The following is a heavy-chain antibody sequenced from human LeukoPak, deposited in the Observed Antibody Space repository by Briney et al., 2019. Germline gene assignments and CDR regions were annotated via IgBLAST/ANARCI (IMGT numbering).Heavy chain of an antibody. Sequence: GGSLRLSCAASGFTFSSYSMNWVRQAPGKGLEWVSSISSSSSTIYYADSVKGRFTISRDNAKNSLYLQMNSLRDEDTAVYYCAREPGYCSSTSCYSSGYYYYYGMDVWGQGTTVTVSS. CDR3: AREPGYCSSTSCYSSGYYYYYGMDV. J-gene: IGHJ6*02. V-gene: IGHV3-48*02. D-gene: IGHD2-2*01. CDR1: GFTFSSYS. CDR2: ISSSSSTI.